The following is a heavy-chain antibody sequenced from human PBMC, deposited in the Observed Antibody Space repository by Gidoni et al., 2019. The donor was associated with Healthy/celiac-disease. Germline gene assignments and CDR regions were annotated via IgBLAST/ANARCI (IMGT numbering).Heavy chain of an antibody. CDR1: GGSISSRNW. CDR3: ARDVMITFGGVIVRGAFDI. D-gene: IGHD3-16*02. V-gene: IGHV4-4*02. CDR2: IYHSGST. Sequence: QVQLQESGPGLMKPSGTLSLTCAVSGGSISSRNWWSWVRQPPGKGLEWIGEIYHSGSTNYNPSLKSRVTISVDKSKNQFSLKLSSVTAADTAVYYCARDVMITFGGVIVRGAFDIWGQGTMVTVSS. J-gene: IGHJ3*02.